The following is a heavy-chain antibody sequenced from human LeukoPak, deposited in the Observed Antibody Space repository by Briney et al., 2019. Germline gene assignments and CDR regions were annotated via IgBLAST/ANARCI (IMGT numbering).Heavy chain of an antibody. CDR1: GDSVSSNSAA. CDR2: TYYRSKWYN. D-gene: IGHD1-26*01. V-gene: IGHV6-1*01. CDR3: ARDSLGAGTVGATSGY. Sequence: SQTLSLTCAISGDSVSSNSAAWNWIRQSPSRGLEWLGRTYYRSKWYNDYAVSVKSRITIDPDTSKNQFSLKLSSVTAADTAVYYCARDSLGAGTVGATSGYWGQGTLVTVSS. J-gene: IGHJ4*02.